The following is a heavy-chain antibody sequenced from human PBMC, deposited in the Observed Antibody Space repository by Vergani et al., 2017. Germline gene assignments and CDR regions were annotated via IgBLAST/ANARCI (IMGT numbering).Heavy chain of an antibody. Sequence: QVQLVQSGAEVKKPGSSVKVSCKASGGTFSSYAISWVRQAPGQGLEWMGGIIHIFGIANYAQKFQGRVTITADKSTSTAYMELSSLRSEDTAVYYCARREIFVSAPTSGLEHWGQGTLVTVSS. CDR1: GGTFSSYA. J-gene: IGHJ4*02. V-gene: IGHV1-69*17. CDR3: ARREIFVSAPTSGLEH. CDR2: IIHIFGIA. D-gene: IGHD3-3*01.